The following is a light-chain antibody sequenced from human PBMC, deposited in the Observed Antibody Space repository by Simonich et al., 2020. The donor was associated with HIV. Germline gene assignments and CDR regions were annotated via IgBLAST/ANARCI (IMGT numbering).Light chain of an antibody. V-gene: IGKV3-15*01. CDR1: QRVGIN. J-gene: IGKJ3*01. Sequence: EIVMTQSPATLSLSPGEIATLSCLASQRVGINLAWYQQKPGQAPRLLIYGASTRATGIPARFSGSWSGTEFTLTISSMQSEDSATYYCQQSYSTPPVFGPGTKVDIK. CDR3: QQSYSTPPV. CDR2: GAS.